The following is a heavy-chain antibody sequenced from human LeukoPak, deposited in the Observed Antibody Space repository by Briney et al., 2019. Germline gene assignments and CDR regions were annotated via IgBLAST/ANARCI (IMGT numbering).Heavy chain of an antibody. D-gene: IGHD2-21*02. V-gene: IGHV3-21*01. J-gene: IGHJ3*02. Sequence: PGGSLRLSCAASEFTSSNYIMNWVRQAPGKGLEWVSSISTSSTYIYYADSEKGRFTISRDNAKNSLYLQMSSLRAEDTAVYYCAGICGGDCSRGFDIWGQGTMVTVSS. CDR2: ISTSSTYI. CDR3: AGICGGDCSRGFDI. CDR1: EFTSSNYI.